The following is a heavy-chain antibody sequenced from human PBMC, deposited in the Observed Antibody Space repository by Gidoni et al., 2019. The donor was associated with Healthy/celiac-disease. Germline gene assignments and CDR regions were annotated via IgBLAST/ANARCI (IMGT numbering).Heavy chain of an antibody. V-gene: IGHV5-51*01. CDR3: ARHGPLGYYDSSGYYSGWFDP. CDR2: IYPGDSDT. J-gene: IGHJ5*02. CDR1: GYSFTSYW. D-gene: IGHD3-22*01. Sequence: EVQLVQSGAEVKKPGESLKISCKGSGYSFTSYWIGWVRQMPGKGLEWMGIIYPGDSDTRYSPSFQGQVTISADKSISTAYLQWSSLKASDTAMYYCARHGPLGYYDSSGYYSGWFDPWGQGTLVTVSS.